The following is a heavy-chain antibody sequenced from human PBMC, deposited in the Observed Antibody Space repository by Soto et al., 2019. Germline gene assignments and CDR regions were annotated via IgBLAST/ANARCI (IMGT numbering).Heavy chain of an antibody. J-gene: IGHJ6*02. CDR2: IYNDGTT. V-gene: IGHV3-53*01. CDR3: VRPLPSGQTHARDV. Sequence: GSLRLSCVASGLPVAGSYMAWVRQAPGKGLEWASVIYNDGTTYYSQSVEGRFSISRDTSKNTLYLQMDRLRDEDTAVYYCVRPLPSGQTHARDVWGQGTTVTVSS. CDR1: GLPVAGSY. D-gene: IGHD3-10*01.